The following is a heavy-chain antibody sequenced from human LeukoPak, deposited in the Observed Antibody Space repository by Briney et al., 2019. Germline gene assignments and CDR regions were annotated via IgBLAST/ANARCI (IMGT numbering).Heavy chain of an antibody. D-gene: IGHD5-18*01. CDR2: ISYDGSNK. CDR3: AKDHMSSPVTYGYSFDS. CDR1: GFTFSSYG. Sequence: GGSLRLSCAASGFTFSSYGMHWVRQAPGKGLEWVAVISYDGSNKYYADSVKGRFTISRDNSKNTLYLQMSSLRAEDTAAYYCAKDHMSSPVTYGYSFDSWGQGTLVTVSS. J-gene: IGHJ4*02. V-gene: IGHV3-30*18.